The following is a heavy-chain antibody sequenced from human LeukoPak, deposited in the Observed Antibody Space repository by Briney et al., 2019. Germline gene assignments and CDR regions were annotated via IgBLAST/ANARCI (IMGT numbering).Heavy chain of an antibody. D-gene: IGHD7-27*01. J-gene: IGHJ4*02. CDR2: ISWNSGSI. Sequence: GGFLRLSCAASGFTFDDYAMHWVRQAPGKGLEWVSGISWNSGSIGYADSVKGRFTISRDNAKNSLYLQMNSLRAEDTALYYCAKEALGTAFDYWGQGTLVTVSS. CDR1: GFTFDDYA. V-gene: IGHV3-9*01. CDR3: AKEALGTAFDY.